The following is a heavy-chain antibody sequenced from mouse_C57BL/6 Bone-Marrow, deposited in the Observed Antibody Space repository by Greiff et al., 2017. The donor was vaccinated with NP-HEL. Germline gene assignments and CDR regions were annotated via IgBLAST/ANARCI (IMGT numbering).Heavy chain of an antibody. V-gene: IGHV1-74*01. D-gene: IGHD4-1*01. J-gene: IGHJ4*01. Sequence: QVQLQQPGAELVKPGASVKVSCKASGYTFTSYWMHWVKQRPGQGLEWIGRIHPSDSDTKYNQKFKGKATLTVDKSSSTAYMQLSSLTSEDSAVYDCAMERANWEDYYAMDYWGQGTSVTVSS. CDR3: AMERANWEDYYAMDY. CDR1: GYTFTSYW. CDR2: IHPSDSDT.